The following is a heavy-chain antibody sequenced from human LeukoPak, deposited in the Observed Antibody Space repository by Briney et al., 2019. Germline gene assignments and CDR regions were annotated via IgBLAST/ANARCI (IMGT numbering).Heavy chain of an antibody. D-gene: IGHD2-15*01. J-gene: IGHJ6*03. V-gene: IGHV1-69*06. CDR3: ARVPLDIVVVVAARSYYYYYMDV. CDR1: GGTFSSYA. Sequence: GASVKVSCKASGGTFSSYAISWVRQAPGQGLEWMGGIIPIFGTANYAQKFQGRVTITADKSTSTAYMELSSLRSEDTAVYYCARVPLDIVVVVAARSYYYYYMDVWGKGTTVTVSS. CDR2: IIPIFGTA.